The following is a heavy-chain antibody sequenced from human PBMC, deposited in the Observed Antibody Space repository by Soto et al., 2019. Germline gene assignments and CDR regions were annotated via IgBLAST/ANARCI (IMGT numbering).Heavy chain of an antibody. V-gene: IGHV1-3*05. D-gene: IGHD3-10*01. CDR2: INAGNGNT. CDR1: GYIFTSYA. J-gene: IGHJ5*02. CDR3: ARRPPVGVDP. Sequence: QVQNVQSGAEEKKPGASVKVSCKASGYIFTSYAMHWVRQAPGQRLEWMGWINAGNGNTKYSQKFQGRVTITRDTSASTASMELSRLRSEATGVPYCARRPPVGVDPWGQGTLVTVSS.